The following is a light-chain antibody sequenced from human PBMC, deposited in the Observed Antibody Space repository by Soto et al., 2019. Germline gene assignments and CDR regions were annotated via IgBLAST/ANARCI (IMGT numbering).Light chain of an antibody. CDR2: WAS. CDR3: QQYYTTPLT. J-gene: IGKJ4*01. V-gene: IGKV4-1*01. CDR1: QIVLYSSNRQNY. Sequence: DIVMTQSPDSLSVSLGERATIYFKSSQIVLYSSNRQNYLAWYQQKPGQPPQLLIYWASTRESGVPDRFSGSGSGTDFTLTISSLQAEDVAIYYCQQYYTTPLTFGGGTKVDIK.